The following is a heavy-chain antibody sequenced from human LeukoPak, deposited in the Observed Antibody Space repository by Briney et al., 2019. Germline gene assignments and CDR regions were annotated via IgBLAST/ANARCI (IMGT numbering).Heavy chain of an antibody. V-gene: IGHV4-59*01. D-gene: IGHD5-18*01. CDR3: ARARGYSYGAELDY. Sequence: SETLSLTCTVSGGSISSYYWSWIRQPPGKGLEWIGYIYYSGGTNYNPSLKSRVTISVDTSKNQFSLKLSSVTAADTAVYYCARARGYSYGAELDYWGQGTLVTVSS. CDR1: GGSISSYY. J-gene: IGHJ4*02. CDR2: IYYSGGT.